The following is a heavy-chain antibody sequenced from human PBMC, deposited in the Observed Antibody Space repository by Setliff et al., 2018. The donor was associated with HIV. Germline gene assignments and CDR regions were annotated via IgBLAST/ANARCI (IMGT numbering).Heavy chain of an antibody. CDR2: VNRDGSST. D-gene: IGHD5-12*01. J-gene: IGHJ4*02. Sequence: PGGSLRLSCAASGFTFDRFWMHWVRQAPGKGLVWASRVNRDGSSTTYADSVKDRFTISRDNAKNTLYLQMNSLRAEDTGVYYCHSGYDTEEQSYFDYWGQGALVTVSS. V-gene: IGHV3-74*01. CDR1: GFTFDRFW. CDR3: HSGYDTEEQSYFDY.